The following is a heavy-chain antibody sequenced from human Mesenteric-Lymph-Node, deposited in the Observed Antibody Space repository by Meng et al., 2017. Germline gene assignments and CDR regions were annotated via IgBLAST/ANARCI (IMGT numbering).Heavy chain of an antibody. CDR3: ARGRYYYDGSGFQY. D-gene: IGHD3-22*01. V-gene: IGHV3-7*01. CDR2: IEQDGSET. Sequence: GSLRLSCAASGFTFGDYWMNWVRQAPGKGLEWVANIEQDGSETYYVDSVKGRFTISRDNAKNSLYLQMNSLRAEDTAVYYCARGRYYYDGSGFQYWGQGSLVTVSS. CDR1: GFTFGDYW. J-gene: IGHJ1*01.